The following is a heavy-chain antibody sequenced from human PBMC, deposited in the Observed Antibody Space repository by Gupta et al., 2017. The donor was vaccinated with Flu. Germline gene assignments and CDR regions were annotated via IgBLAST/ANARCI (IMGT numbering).Heavy chain of an antibody. CDR2: MSPNSGKT. V-gene: IGHV1-8*01. CDR3: ARGVDAGVDV. Sequence: QVQLVQSGAEVKKPGASVKVSCKASGYTFTSLDINWVRQATGQGPEWMGWMSPNSGKTGYAQKFQDRVTMTRDTSTSTAYMELSSLTFEDTAVYYCARGVDAGVDVWGQGTTVTVSS. J-gene: IGHJ6*02. D-gene: IGHD1-14*01. CDR1: GYTFTSLD.